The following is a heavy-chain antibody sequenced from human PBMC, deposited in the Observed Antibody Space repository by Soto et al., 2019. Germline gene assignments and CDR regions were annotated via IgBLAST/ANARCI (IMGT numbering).Heavy chain of an antibody. CDR2: IIPICGTA. CDR1: GGTWSSYA. CDR3: ARAGADRLNTGYSSGWYSCGMDV. V-gene: IGHV1-69*13. D-gene: IGHD6-19*01. J-gene: IGHJ6*02. Sequence: SVNDSFKASGGTWSSYAISWVRQAPGQGLQWMGGIIPICGTANYAQKFQGRDTITADESTSKDYMGLSSLRSEDTAVYYCARAGADRLNTGYSSGWYSCGMDVWGQGTTVTVSS.